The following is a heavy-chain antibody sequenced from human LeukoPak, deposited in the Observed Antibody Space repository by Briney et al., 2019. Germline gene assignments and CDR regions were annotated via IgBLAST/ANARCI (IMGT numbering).Heavy chain of an antibody. V-gene: IGHV1-18*01. CDR3: ARDPKQWLTRPTYYFDC. D-gene: IGHD6-19*01. CDR1: GYTFTSYG. Sequence: ASVKVSCKASGYTFTSYGISWVRQAPGQGLEWMGWISAYNGNTNYAQKLQGRVTMTADTSTSTAYMELRSLRSDDTAVYYCARDPKQWLTRPTYYFDCWGQGTLVTVSS. J-gene: IGHJ4*02. CDR2: ISAYNGNT.